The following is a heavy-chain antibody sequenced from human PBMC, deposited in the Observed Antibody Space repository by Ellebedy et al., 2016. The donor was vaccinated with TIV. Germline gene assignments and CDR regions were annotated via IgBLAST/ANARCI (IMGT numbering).Heavy chain of an antibody. V-gene: IGHV4-34*01. CDR2: INHSGST. Sequence: SETLSLTXAVYGASFSHYYWSWIRLPPGKGLEWIGEINHSGSTYYNPSLKSRVSMSVDRSKNQFSLKLNSLSAADTAVYFCARGRGESYSIPFDVWGQGALVTVSS. CDR1: GASFSHYY. D-gene: IGHD1-26*01. J-gene: IGHJ4*02. CDR3: ARGRGESYSIPFDV.